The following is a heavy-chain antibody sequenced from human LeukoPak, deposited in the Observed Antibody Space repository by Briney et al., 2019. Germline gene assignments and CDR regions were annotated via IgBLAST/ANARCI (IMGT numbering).Heavy chain of an antibody. CDR3: ARADYYDFWSGYPLGWFDP. J-gene: IGHJ5*02. V-gene: IGHV1-69*05. CDR2: IIPNFGTA. Sequence: ASVKVSCKASGGTFSSYAISWVRQAPGQGLEWMGGIIPNFGTANYAQKFQGRVTITTDESTSTAYMELSSLRSEDTAVYYCARADYYDFWSGYPLGWFDPWGQGTLVTVSS. CDR1: GGTFSSYA. D-gene: IGHD3-3*01.